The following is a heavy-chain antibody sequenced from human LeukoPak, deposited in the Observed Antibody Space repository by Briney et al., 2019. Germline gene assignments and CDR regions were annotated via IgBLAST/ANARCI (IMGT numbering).Heavy chain of an antibody. CDR1: GGSISSSSYY. CDR2: INHSGST. V-gene: IGHV4-39*07. D-gene: IGHD6-6*01. Sequence: PSETLSLTCTVSGGSISSSSYYWGWIRQPPGKGLEWIGEINHSGSTNYNPSLKSRVTISVDTSKNQFSLKLSSVTAADTAVYYCAAKEYSRSSRDFQHWGQGTLVTVSS. CDR3: AAKEYSRSSRDFQH. J-gene: IGHJ1*01.